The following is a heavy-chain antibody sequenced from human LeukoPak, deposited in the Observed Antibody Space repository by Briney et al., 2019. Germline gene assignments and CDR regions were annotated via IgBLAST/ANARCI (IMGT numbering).Heavy chain of an antibody. J-gene: IGHJ4*02. CDR1: GFTFSTYA. V-gene: IGHV3-30*04. CDR2: ISYDGSNK. D-gene: IGHD1-26*01. CDR3: ARVSGNYQFDY. Sequence: GGSLRLSCAASGFTFSTYAMHCVRQAPGKGLECVAVISYDGSNKYYADSVKGRFTISRDNSKNTLYLQMNSLRPEDTAVYYCARVSGNYQFDYWGQGTLVTVSS.